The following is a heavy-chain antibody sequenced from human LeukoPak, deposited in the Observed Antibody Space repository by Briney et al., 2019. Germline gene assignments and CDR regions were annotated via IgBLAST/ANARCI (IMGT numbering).Heavy chain of an antibody. CDR2: IYYSGST. Sequence: SETLSLTCTVSGGSISSYYWSWVPQPPGKGLEWIGYIYYSGSTNYNPSLKSRVTISVDTSKNQFSLKLSSVTAADTAVYYCARGEGTVTTTVFISWFDTWGQGTLVTVSS. CDR3: ARGEGTVTTTVFISWFDT. J-gene: IGHJ5*02. D-gene: IGHD4-11*01. CDR1: GGSISSYY. V-gene: IGHV4-59*01.